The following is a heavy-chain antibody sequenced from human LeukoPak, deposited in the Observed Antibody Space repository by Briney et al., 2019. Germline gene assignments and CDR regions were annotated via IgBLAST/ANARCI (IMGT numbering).Heavy chain of an antibody. V-gene: IGHV3-74*01. Sequence: GGSLRLSCAASGFTFSSYWMHWVRQAPGKGLVWVSRINSDGCSTSYADSVKGRFTISRDNAKNTLYLQMNSLRAEDTAVYYCARALSPLGLRYFDWLSHFDYWGQGTLVTVSS. D-gene: IGHD3-9*01. CDR2: INSDGCST. CDR3: ARALSPLGLRYFDWLSHFDY. CDR1: GFTFSSYW. J-gene: IGHJ4*02.